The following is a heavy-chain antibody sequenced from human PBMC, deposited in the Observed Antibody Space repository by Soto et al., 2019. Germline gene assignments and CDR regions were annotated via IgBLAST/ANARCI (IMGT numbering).Heavy chain of an antibody. CDR3: VRELVGYYVMDF. J-gene: IGHJ6*02. CDR2: ISSSSSYI. D-gene: IGHD1-26*01. V-gene: IGHV3-21*01. Sequence: PGGTLRLSCAASGFTFSSYSMNWVRQAPGKGLEWVSSISSSSSYIYYADSVKGRFTISRDNAKNSLYLQMNSLRAEDTTLYFFVRELVGYYVMDFWGRGTTVT. CDR1: GFTFSSYS.